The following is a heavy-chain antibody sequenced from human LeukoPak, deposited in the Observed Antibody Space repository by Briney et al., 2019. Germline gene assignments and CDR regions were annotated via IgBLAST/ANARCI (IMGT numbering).Heavy chain of an antibody. D-gene: IGHD2-2*02. V-gene: IGHV3-23*01. CDR1: GFSFRNFA. CDR3: AKGIRSSLSILNSFEF. J-gene: IGHJ4*02. Sequence: GGSLRLSCAAPGFSFRNFAMNWVRQAPGKGLGWVSGFSGAGGSTFYADSVKGRFTTSRDNSKNTLFLQMTSLRAEDTAVYYCAKGIRSSLSILNSFEFWGQGTLVTVSS. CDR2: FSGAGGST.